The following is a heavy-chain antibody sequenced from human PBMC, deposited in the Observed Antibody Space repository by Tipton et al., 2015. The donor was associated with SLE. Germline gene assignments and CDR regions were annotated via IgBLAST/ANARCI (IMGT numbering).Heavy chain of an antibody. CDR3: ARSTTTMNLPRFDF. J-gene: IGHJ4*02. Sequence: GLVKPSETLSLTCTVSGGSISSYYWSWIRQPLGKGLEWLGYISYGNTKYNPSLRSRLTISVDTSKNQFSLRLSSVTAADTAVYFCARSTTTMNLPRFDFWGLGTLVTVSS. D-gene: IGHD4-17*01. CDR1: GGSISSYY. V-gene: IGHV4-59*01. CDR2: ISYGNT.